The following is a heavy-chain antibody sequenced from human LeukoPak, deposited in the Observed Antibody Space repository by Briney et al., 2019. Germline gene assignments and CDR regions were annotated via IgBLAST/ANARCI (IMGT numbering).Heavy chain of an antibody. J-gene: IGHJ4*02. V-gene: IGHV3-23*01. CDR1: GFTFSSYG. CDR2: ISGSGGST. CDR3: AQQLGYCSGGSCYFTY. Sequence: GGSLRLSCAASGFTFSSYGMSWVRQAPGKGLEWVSVISGSGGSTYYADSVKGRFAISRDNSRNTLYLQMNSLRVEDTAVYYCAQQLGYCSGGSCYFTYWGQGTLVTVSS. D-gene: IGHD2-15*01.